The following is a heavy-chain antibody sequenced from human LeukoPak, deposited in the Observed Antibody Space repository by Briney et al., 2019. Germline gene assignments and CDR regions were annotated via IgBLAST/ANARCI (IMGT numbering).Heavy chain of an antibody. CDR3: VRGDLYSSSWYN. Sequence: PSETLSLTCTVSGGSISSYYWSWIRQPPGKGLEWIGYIYYSGSTNYNPSLKSRVTISVDTSKNQFSLKLSSVTAADTAVYYCVRGDLYSSSWYNWGQGTLVTVSS. CDR1: GGSISSYY. V-gene: IGHV4-59*01. J-gene: IGHJ4*02. CDR2: IYYSGST. D-gene: IGHD6-13*01.